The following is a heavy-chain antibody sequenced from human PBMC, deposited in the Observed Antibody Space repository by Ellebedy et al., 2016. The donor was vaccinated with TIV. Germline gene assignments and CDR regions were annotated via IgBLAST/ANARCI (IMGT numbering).Heavy chain of an antibody. J-gene: IGHJ3*02. CDR3: AKDIAGSGWYDSWGAFDI. CDR1: GFTFDDYT. Sequence: GESLKISXAASGFTFDDYTMHWVRQAPGKGLEWVSLISWDGGSTYYADSVKGRFTISRDNSKNSLYLQMNSLRTEDTALYYCAKDIAGSGWYDSWGAFDIWGQGTMVTVSS. D-gene: IGHD6-19*01. CDR2: ISWDGGST. V-gene: IGHV3-43*01.